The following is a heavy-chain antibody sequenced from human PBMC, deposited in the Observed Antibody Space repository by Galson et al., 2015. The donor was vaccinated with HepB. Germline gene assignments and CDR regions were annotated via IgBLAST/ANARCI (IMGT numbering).Heavy chain of an antibody. CDR1: GYTFTGYY. CDR2: INPNSGGT. CDR3: ARVDRRGIAAEGLFDY. D-gene: IGHD6-25*01. Sequence: SVKVSCKASGYTFTGYYMHWVRQAPGQGLEWMGWINPNSGGTNYAQKFQGRVTMTRDTSISTAYMELSRLRSDDTAVYYCARVDRRGIAAEGLFDYWGQGTLVTVSS. J-gene: IGHJ4*02. V-gene: IGHV1-2*02.